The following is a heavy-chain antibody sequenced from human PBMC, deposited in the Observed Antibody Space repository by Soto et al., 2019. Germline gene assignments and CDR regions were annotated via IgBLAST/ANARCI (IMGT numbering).Heavy chain of an antibody. Sequence: GGSLRLSCTASGFIFISFWMTWVRQAPGKGLEWVADIKQDGCEKYYVDSVKGRFTISRDNAKNSLYLQMNSLRAEDTAVYYCASGLLVVVPAAERHYYNGMDVWGQGTTVTVSS. D-gene: IGHD2-2*01. J-gene: IGHJ6*02. CDR1: GFIFISFW. CDR3: ASGLLVVVPAAERHYYNGMDV. CDR2: IKQDGCEK. V-gene: IGHV3-7*03.